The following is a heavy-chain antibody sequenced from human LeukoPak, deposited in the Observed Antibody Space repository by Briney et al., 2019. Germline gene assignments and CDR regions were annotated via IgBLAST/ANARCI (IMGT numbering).Heavy chain of an antibody. D-gene: IGHD3-22*01. CDR1: GFTFSSYW. J-gene: IGHJ4*02. Sequence: GGSLRLSCAVSGFTFSSYWMSWVRQAPGKGLEWVANINEDGSEKYYVDSVKGRFTISRDNAKNSLYLQMNSLRAEDTAVYYCARVKYDSSGYYGILDYWGPGTLVTVSS. CDR2: INEDGSEK. V-gene: IGHV3-7*01. CDR3: ARVKYDSSGYYGILDY.